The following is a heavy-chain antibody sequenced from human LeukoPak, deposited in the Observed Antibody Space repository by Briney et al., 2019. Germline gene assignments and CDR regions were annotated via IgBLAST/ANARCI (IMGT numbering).Heavy chain of an antibody. Sequence: GGSLRLSCAASGFTVSSNYMSWVRQAPGKGLEWVSVIYSGGSTYYADSVKGRFTISRDNAKNSLYLQMNSLKTEDTAVYYCTSNHDSSGYTPDYWGQGTLVTVSS. CDR1: GFTVSSNY. V-gene: IGHV3-53*01. D-gene: IGHD3-22*01. CDR2: IYSGGST. CDR3: TSNHDSSGYTPDY. J-gene: IGHJ4*02.